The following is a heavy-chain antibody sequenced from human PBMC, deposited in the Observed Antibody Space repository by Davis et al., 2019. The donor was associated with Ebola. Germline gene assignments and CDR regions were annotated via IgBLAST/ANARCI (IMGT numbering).Heavy chain of an antibody. Sequence: SETLSLTCTVSGGSISSYYWGWIRQPPGKGLEWVGSFSYGDNTHYYNPSLRSRVTISVDTSKNQFSLKLSSVTAADTAVYYCARGGRNYFPYWGQGTLVTVSS. CDR1: GGSISSYY. V-gene: IGHV4-39*07. CDR3: ARGGRNYFPY. CDR2: FSYGDNT. J-gene: IGHJ4*02. D-gene: IGHD6-25*01.